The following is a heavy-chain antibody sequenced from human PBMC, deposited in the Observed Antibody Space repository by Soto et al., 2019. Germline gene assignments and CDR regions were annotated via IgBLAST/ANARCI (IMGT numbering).Heavy chain of an antibody. CDR3: AKDYGSGITRCNMDD. V-gene: IGHV3-9*01. J-gene: IGHJ6*03. Sequence: EVMLVESGGGLVQPGRSLRLSCAASGFIFNAYAMHWVRQVPGKGLEWVSGISWNRGTIGYVGSVKGRFTISRDNATNSRYLQMNSLRVEDTALYYCAKDYGSGITRCNMDDWGKGTTVTVSS. D-gene: IGHD3-10*01. CDR1: GFIFNAYA. CDR2: ISWNRGTI.